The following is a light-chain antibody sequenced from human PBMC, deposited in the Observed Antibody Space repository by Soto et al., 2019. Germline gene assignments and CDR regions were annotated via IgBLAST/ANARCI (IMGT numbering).Light chain of an antibody. Sequence: SALTQPASVSGSPGQSITISCNGTSSDVGSYNLVSWYQQHPGKAPKLMIYEVSKRPSGVSNRFSGSKSGNTASLTISGLQAEDEADYYCCSYAGSSTWVFGGGTKVTVL. J-gene: IGLJ3*02. CDR1: SSDVGSYNL. V-gene: IGLV2-23*02. CDR3: CSYAGSSTWV. CDR2: EVS.